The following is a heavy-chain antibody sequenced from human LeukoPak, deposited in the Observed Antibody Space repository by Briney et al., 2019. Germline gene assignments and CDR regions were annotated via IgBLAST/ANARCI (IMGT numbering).Heavy chain of an antibody. CDR2: IGTAGDT. V-gene: IGHV3-13*01. J-gene: IGHJ4*02. CDR3: ARVAKERVGGVYYFDY. Sequence: GGSLRLSCAASGFTFSDYDMHWVRQATGKGLEWVSAIGTAGDTYYTGSVKGRFTISRENAKNSLYLQMNSLRAGDTAVYYCARVAKERVGGVYYFDYWGRETLVTVSS. CDR1: GFTFSDYD. D-gene: IGHD1-1*01.